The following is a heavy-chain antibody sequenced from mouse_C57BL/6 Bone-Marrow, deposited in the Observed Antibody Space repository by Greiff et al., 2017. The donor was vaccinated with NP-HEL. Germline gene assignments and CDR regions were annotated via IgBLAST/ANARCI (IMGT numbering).Heavy chain of an antibody. CDR1: GFTFSSYA. Sequence: EVQLQESGGGLVKPGGSLKLSCAASGFTFSSYAMSWVRQTPEKRLEWVATISDGGSYTYYPDNVKGRFTISRDNAKNNLYLQMSHLKSEDTAMYYCARDVVTTDYFDYWGQGTTLTVSS. J-gene: IGHJ2*01. D-gene: IGHD2-2*01. CDR2: ISDGGSYT. V-gene: IGHV5-4*01. CDR3: ARDVVTTDYFDY.